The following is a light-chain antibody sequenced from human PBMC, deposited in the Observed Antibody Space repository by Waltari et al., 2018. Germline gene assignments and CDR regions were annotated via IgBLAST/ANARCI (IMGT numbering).Light chain of an antibody. CDR1: QGIGNN. V-gene: IGKV1-39*01. J-gene: IGKJ2*03. CDR3: QQGDSYPYS. CDR2: RTS. Sequence: DIQMTQSPSSLPASVGDTVTITCQASQGIGNNLNWYQQKRGKAPKLLIYRTSGLQDGIPSRFRGSGSGTDFSLTISSLQPEDFATYLCQQGDSYPYSFGQGTKVEI.